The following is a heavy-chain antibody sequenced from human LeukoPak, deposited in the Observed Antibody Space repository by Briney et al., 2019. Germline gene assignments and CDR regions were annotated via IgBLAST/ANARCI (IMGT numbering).Heavy chain of an antibody. D-gene: IGHD6-19*01. Sequence: GGSLRLSCAASGFTFSDYYMSWIRQAPGKGLEWVSYISSSGSTIHYADSVKGRFTISRDNAKNSLYLQMNSLRAEDTAVYYCARDESVAGTEDFDYWGQGTLVTVSS. J-gene: IGHJ4*02. CDR2: ISSSGSTI. V-gene: IGHV3-11*01. CDR1: GFTFSDYY. CDR3: ARDESVAGTEDFDY.